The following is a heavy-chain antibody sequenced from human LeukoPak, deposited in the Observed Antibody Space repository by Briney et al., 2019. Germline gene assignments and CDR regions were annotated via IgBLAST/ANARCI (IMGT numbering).Heavy chain of an antibody. CDR2: ISYDGSNK. J-gene: IGHJ5*02. D-gene: IGHD2-2*01. V-gene: IGHV3-30*04. CDR1: GFSFSNYA. Sequence: AGRSLRLSCAASGFSFSNYAMHWVRQAPGEGLEWVAVISYDGSNKYSADSVKGRFTISRDNSKNTLYLQMNSLRTDDTAVYYCAKDETCSSASCYRFDPWGQGTLVTVSS. CDR3: AKDETCSSASCYRFDP.